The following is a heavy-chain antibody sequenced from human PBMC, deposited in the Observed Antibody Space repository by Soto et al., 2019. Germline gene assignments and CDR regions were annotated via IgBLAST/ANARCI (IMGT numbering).Heavy chain of an antibody. D-gene: IGHD2-2*01. J-gene: IGHJ6*03. CDR2: IKSKTDGGTT. V-gene: IGHV3-15*01. CDR3: TTGGFCSSTSCYPYYYYYYYMDV. CDR1: GFTFSNAW. Sequence: GGSLRLSCAASGFTFSNAWMSWVRQAPGKGLEWVGRIKSKTDGGTTDYAAPVKGRFTISRDDSKNTLYLQMNSLKTEDTAVYYCTTGGFCSSTSCYPYYYYYYYMDVWGKGTTVTVSS.